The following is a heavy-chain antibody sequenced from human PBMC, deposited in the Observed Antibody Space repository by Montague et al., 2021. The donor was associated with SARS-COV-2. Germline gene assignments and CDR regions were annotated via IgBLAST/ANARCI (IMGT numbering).Heavy chain of an antibody. V-gene: IGHV4-59*08. CDR1: GDSISRYY. Sequence: SETLSLTCTVSGDSISRYYWTWIRQPPGKGLEWIGYIYYSGTTNYNPSLKSRVTMSVDTSKNQFSLKLSSVTAAATAVYYCARRTSGTHSFFDSWGQGTLVTVSS. J-gene: IGHJ5*01. D-gene: IGHD6-13*01. CDR3: ARRTSGTHSFFDS. CDR2: IYYSGTT.